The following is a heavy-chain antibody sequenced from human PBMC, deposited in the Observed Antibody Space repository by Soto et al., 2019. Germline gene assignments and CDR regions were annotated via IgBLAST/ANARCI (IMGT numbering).Heavy chain of an antibody. J-gene: IGHJ4*02. V-gene: IGHV4-39*01. Sequence: SETLSLTCTVSGGSISSSSYYWGWIRQPPGKGLEWIGSIYYSGSTYYNPSLKSRVTISVDTSKNQFSLKLSSVTAADTAVYYCARHSSSLDPFFDYWGQGTLVTVSS. CDR3: ARHSSSLDPFFDY. D-gene: IGHD6-13*01. CDR1: GGSISSSSYY. CDR2: IYYSGST.